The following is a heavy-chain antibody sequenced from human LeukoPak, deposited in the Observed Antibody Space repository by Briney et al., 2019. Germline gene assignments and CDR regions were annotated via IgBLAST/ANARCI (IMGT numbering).Heavy chain of an antibody. D-gene: IGHD2-2*01. CDR1: GFTVSSNY. CDR3: ARLSTLGSCSSTSCYHYYYHGMDV. CDR2: IYSGGST. J-gene: IGHJ6*02. V-gene: IGHV3-53*04. Sequence: PGGSLRLSCAASGFTVSSNYMSWVRQAPGKGLEWVSVIYSGGSTYYADSVKGRFTISRHNSKNTLYLQMNSLRAEDTAVYYCARLSTLGSCSSTSCYHYYYHGMDVWGQGTTVTVSS.